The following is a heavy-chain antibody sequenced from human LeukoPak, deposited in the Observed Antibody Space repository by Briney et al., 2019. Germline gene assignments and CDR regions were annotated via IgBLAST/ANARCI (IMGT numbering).Heavy chain of an antibody. CDR3: AKPYYDFWRGSD. J-gene: IGHJ4*02. CDR1: GFTFSSYA. V-gene: IGHV3-23*01. D-gene: IGHD3-3*01. CDR2: ISGSGGST. Sequence: GGSLRLSCAASGFTFSSYAMSWVRQAPGKGLEWVSAISGSGGSTYYADSVKGRFTIPRHNSKNTLYLQMNSLRAEDTAVYYCAKPYYDFWRGSDWGQGTLVTVSS.